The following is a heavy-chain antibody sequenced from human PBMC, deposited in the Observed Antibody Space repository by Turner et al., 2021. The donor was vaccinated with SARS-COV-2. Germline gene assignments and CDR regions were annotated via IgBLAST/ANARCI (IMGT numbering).Heavy chain of an antibody. CDR3: ARAPSYCSSTSCPPPFDY. CDR2: ISYDGSNE. J-gene: IGHJ4*02. V-gene: IGHV3-30-3*01. D-gene: IGHD2-2*01. Sequence: QVQLVESGGGVVQPGRSLRLSCAASVFTFSSYAMHWVRQGPGKGLEWVAVISYDGSNENYADSVKGRFTISRDNSKNTLYLQMNSLRTEDTAVYYCARAPSYCSSTSCPPPFDYWGQGTLVTVSS. CDR1: VFTFSSYA.